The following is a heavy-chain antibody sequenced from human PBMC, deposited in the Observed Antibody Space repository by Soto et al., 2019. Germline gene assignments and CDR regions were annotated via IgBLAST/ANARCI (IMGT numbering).Heavy chain of an antibody. V-gene: IGHV1-69*01. D-gene: IGHD3-22*01. CDR3: ASGVGVRYYDSSGYYPRSPEYYYYGMDV. CDR2: IIPIFGTA. J-gene: IGHJ6*02. CDR1: GGTFSSYA. Sequence: QVQLVQSGAGVKKPGSSVKVSCKASGGTFSSYAISWVRQAPGQGLEWMGGIIPIFGTANYAQKFQGRVTITADEPTSTAYRELSSLRSEDTAVYYCASGVGVRYYDSSGYYPRSPEYYYYGMDVLGQGATVTVAS.